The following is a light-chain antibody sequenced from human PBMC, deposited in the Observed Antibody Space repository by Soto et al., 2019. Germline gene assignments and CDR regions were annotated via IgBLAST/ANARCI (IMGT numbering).Light chain of an antibody. J-gene: IGKJ5*01. Sequence: EIVLTQSPATLSLSPGERATLSCRASQSVSSYLAWYQQKPGQAPRLLIYDASNRATGIPARFSGSGSGTDFTLTISSLGPEYFAVYYCQQRSNWPPITFGQVTRREIK. CDR3: QQRSNWPPIT. V-gene: IGKV3-11*01. CDR1: QSVSSY. CDR2: DAS.